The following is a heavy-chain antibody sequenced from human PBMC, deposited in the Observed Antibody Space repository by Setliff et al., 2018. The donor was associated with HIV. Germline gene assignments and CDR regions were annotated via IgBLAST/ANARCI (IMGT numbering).Heavy chain of an antibody. J-gene: IGHJ4*02. CDR1: GGSFSSYY. Sequence: PSETLSLTCAVSGGSFSSYYWIWLRQSPGKGLEWIGSMFHSGNTYYNPSLKSRVTISVDTSKNQFSLKLSSVTAADTAVYYCARGGLTAAGTLLLVGYFDYWGQGTLVTAPQ. V-gene: IGHV4-34*01. D-gene: IGHD6-13*01. CDR3: ARGGLTAAGTLLLVGYFDY. CDR2: MFHSGNT.